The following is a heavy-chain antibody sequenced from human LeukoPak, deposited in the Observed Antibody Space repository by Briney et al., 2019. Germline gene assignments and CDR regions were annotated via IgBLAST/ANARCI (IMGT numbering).Heavy chain of an antibody. V-gene: IGHV3-23*01. CDR1: GFTFSGYA. Sequence: GGSLRLSCAASGFTFSGYAMSWVRQAPGKGLEWVSAISGSGGSTYYADSVKGRFTISRDNSKNTLYLQMNSQRAEDTAVDYCAKDLRLVRSFDYWGQGTLATVSS. CDR2: ISGSGGST. J-gene: IGHJ4*02. D-gene: IGHD6-6*01. CDR3: AKDLRLVRSFDY.